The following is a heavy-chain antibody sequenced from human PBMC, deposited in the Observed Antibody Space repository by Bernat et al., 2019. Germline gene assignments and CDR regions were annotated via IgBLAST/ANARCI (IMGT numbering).Heavy chain of an antibody. J-gene: IGHJ4*02. V-gene: IGHV3-74*01. CDR3: ARGVYCSGGSCYSPGFDY. D-gene: IGHD2-15*01. CDR1: GFTFSSYW. Sequence: EVQLVVSGGGLVQPGGSLRLSCAASGFTFSSYWMHWVRQAPGKGLVWVSRINSDGSSTSYAESVKGRFTISRDNAKNTLYLQMNSLRAEDTAVYYCARGVYCSGGSCYSPGFDYWGQGTLVTVSS. CDR2: INSDGSST.